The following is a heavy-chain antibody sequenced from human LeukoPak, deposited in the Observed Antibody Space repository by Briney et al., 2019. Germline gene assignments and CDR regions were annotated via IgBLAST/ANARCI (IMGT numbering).Heavy chain of an antibody. J-gene: IGHJ2*01. D-gene: IGHD3-10*01. CDR2: INHSGST. Sequence: SETLSLTCAVYGGSFSGYYWSWIRQPPGKGLEWIGEINHSGSTNYNPSLKSRVTISVDTSKNQFSLKLSSVTAADTAVYYCARGSRGSLPVYFDLWGRGTLVTVSP. CDR3: ARGSRGSLPVYFDL. V-gene: IGHV4-34*01. CDR1: GGSFSGYY.